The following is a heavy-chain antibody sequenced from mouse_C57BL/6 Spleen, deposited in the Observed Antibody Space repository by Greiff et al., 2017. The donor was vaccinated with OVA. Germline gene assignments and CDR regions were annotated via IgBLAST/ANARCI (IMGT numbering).Heavy chain of an antibody. Sequence: VQLQESGPELVKPGASVKISCKASGYAFSSPWRNWVKQRPGKGLEWIGRIYPGDGDTNYNGKFKGKATLTADKSSSTAYMQLSSLTSEDSAVYFCARGLSNPYYYAMDYWGQGTSVTVSS. CDR3: ARGLSNPYYYAMDY. J-gene: IGHJ4*01. CDR2: IYPGDGDT. V-gene: IGHV1-82*01. D-gene: IGHD2-5*01. CDR1: GYAFSSPW.